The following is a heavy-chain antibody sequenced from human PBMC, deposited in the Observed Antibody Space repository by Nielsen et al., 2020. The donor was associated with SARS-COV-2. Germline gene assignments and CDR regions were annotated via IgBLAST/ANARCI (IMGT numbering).Heavy chain of an antibody. CDR3: AKHEGED. V-gene: IGHV3-23*01. J-gene: IGHJ4*02. Sequence: GESLKISCAASGFTFRNYAMSWVRQAPGKGLEWVSAISESGGATYYTDSVKGRFTISRDNSRNTLYLEMNSLRADDTAVCYCAKHEGEDWGQGTLVTVSS. D-gene: IGHD3-10*01. CDR2: ISESGGAT. CDR1: GFTFRNYA.